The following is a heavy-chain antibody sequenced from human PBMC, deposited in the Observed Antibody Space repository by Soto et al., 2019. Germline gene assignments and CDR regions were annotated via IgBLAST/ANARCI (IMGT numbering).Heavy chain of an antibody. CDR1: GHIFSNFG. Sequence: QIQLVQSGPEVRKPRASVKVSCKASGHIFSNFGISWVRQAPGQGLEWMGWISGYNDNTNYAQKFQDRVRMTTDISTSTAYMELTTLRSEDTAVYYCAKDASSWFYYYYGMDVWGQGTTVTVS. V-gene: IGHV1-18*01. J-gene: IGHJ6*02. D-gene: IGHD2-2*01. CDR2: ISGYNDNT. CDR3: AKDASSWFYYYYGMDV.